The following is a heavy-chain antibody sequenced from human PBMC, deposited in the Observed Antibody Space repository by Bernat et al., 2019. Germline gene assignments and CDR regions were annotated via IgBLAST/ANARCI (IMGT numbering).Heavy chain of an antibody. CDR3: ERLGSSWSTDY. J-gene: IGHJ4*02. CDR1: GFTFSNYG. CDR2: IWYDGSNK. D-gene: IGHD6-13*01. V-gene: IGHV3-33*01. Sequence: QVQLVESGGGVVQPGRSLRLSCAASGFTFSNYGMHWVRQAPGKGLEWVAVIWYDGSNKYYADSVKGRFTISRDNSKNTLYLQMNSLRAEDTAVYYCERLGSSWSTDYWGQGTLVTVSS.